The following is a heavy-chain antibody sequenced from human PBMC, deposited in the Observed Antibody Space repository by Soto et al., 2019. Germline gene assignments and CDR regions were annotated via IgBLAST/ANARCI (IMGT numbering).Heavy chain of an antibody. D-gene: IGHD3-9*01. CDR1: GYPFIKYG. Sequence: QLQLVQSAAEVKKPGASVRVSCKAYGYPFIKYGISWIRQAPELGLEWMGWIKVDSGYTNYAQKFQGRVTMTADTSSDTAFMELRSLRLDVTAVYFCATSYDTGFDPWGQGTLVSVSS. CDR2: IKVDSGYT. CDR3: ATSYDTGFDP. J-gene: IGHJ5*02. V-gene: IGHV1-18*04.